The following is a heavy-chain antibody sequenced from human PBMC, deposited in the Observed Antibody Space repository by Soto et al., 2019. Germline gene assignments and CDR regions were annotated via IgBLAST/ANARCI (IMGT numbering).Heavy chain of an antibody. Sequence: SDTLSLTCAAHGGSFSGYYWNWIRQAPGKGLEWIGEINHCGGTNYNSPLKSRVTMSVDTSKNQFSLKLRSVIVADTAVYHCARFVRSCSGTTCYTRADVWGQGTTVTVS. J-gene: IGHJ6*02. CDR3: ARFVRSCSGTTCYTRADV. CDR2: INHCGGT. CDR1: GGSFSGYY. V-gene: IGHV4-34*01. D-gene: IGHD2-2*02.